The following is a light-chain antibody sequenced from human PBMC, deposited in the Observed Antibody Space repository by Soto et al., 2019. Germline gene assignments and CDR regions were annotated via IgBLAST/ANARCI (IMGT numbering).Light chain of an antibody. V-gene: IGLV2-11*01. CDR2: DVS. Sequence: QSALTQPRSVSGSPGQSVTISCTETSSEVGGYNYVSWYQQHPGKAPKLMIYDVSKRPSGVPDRFSGSKSGNTASLTISGLQAEDEADYYCCSYAGSYTSFVFGTGTKLTVL. J-gene: IGLJ1*01. CDR3: CSYAGSYTSFV. CDR1: SSEVGGYNY.